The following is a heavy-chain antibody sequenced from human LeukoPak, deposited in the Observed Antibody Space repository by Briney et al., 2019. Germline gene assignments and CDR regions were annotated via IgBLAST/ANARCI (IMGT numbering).Heavy chain of an antibody. V-gene: IGHV1-2*02. CDR3: ARDNYDFWSGPGNWFDP. J-gene: IGHJ5*02. CDR1: GYTFTGYH. D-gene: IGHD3-3*01. CDR2: INPNSGGT. Sequence: ASVKASCKASGYTFTGYHMHWVRQAPGQGLEWMGWINPNSGGTNYAQKFQGRVTMTRDTSISTAYMELSRLRSDDTAVYYCARDNYDFWSGPGNWFDPWGQGTLVTVSS.